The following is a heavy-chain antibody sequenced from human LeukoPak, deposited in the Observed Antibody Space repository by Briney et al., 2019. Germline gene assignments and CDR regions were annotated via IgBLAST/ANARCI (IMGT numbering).Heavy chain of an antibody. CDR1: GFTLSSYW. Sequence: GGSLRLSCAASGFTLSSYWMHWVRQAPGKGLVWVSRINSDESTYAGSVKGRFTISRDNAKNTLYLQMNSLRAEDTAVYYCARDRLDRNYYYGLDVWGQGTTVTVSS. V-gene: IGHV3-74*01. CDR2: INSDES. D-gene: IGHD2-2*03. J-gene: IGHJ6*02. CDR3: ARDRLDRNYYYGLDV.